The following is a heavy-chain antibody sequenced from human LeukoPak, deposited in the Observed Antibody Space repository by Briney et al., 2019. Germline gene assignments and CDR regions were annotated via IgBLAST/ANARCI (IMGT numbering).Heavy chain of an antibody. J-gene: IGHJ4*02. V-gene: IGHV4-4*09. D-gene: IGHD6-6*01. Sequence: SETLSLTCTVSGGSISSYYWSWIRQPPGKGLEWIGYIYTSGSTNYNPSLKSRVNISVDTRKNQFSPKLSSVTAAETGVYYCARQYSSSSPQDYWGQGTLVTVSS. CDR3: ARQYSSSSPQDY. CDR1: GGSISSYY. CDR2: IYTSGST.